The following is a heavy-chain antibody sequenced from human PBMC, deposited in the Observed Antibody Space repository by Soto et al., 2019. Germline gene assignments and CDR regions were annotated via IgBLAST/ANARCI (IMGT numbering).Heavy chain of an antibody. CDR1: GGTFSSYA. V-gene: IGHV1-69*13. D-gene: IGHD2-15*01. J-gene: IGHJ3*02. Sequence: ASVKVSCKASGGTFSSYAISWVRQAPGQGLEWMGGIIPIFGTANYAQKFQGRVTITADESTSTAYMELSSLRSEDTAVYYCARCGIYLDDAFDIWGQGTMVTVS. CDR2: IIPIFGTA. CDR3: ARCGIYLDDAFDI.